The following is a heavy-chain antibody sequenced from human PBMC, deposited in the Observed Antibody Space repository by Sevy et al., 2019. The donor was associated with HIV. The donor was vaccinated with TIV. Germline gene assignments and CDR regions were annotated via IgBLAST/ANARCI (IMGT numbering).Heavy chain of an antibody. CDR2: IIPILGTV. J-gene: IGHJ4*02. Sequence: ASVKVSCKASGGTFSSYGISWVRQAPGQGLEWMGGIIPILGTVNYAQKFQGRVTITADESTETAYMELRSLRSEDTAVYYCARGGGNGWYYFDYWGQETVVTVSS. CDR1: GGTFSSYG. D-gene: IGHD6-19*01. V-gene: IGHV1-69*13. CDR3: ARGGGNGWYYFDY.